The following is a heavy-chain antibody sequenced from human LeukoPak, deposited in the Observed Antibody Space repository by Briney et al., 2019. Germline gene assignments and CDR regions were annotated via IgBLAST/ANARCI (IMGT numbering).Heavy chain of an antibody. J-gene: IGHJ4*02. D-gene: IGHD3-10*01. CDR3: ARRKRGSGSYGRAYYFDY. V-gene: IGHV4-39*01. CDR2: IYYSGST. Sequence: SETLSLTCTVSGGSISSSSYYWAWIRQPPGRGLEWIESIYYSGSTYYNPALKSRVTISVDTSKNQFSLKLSSVTAADTAVYYCARRKRGSGSYGRAYYFDYWGQGTLVTVSS. CDR1: GGSISSSSYY.